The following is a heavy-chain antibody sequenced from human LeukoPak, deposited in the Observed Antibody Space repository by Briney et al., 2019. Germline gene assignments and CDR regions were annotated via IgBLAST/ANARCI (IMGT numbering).Heavy chain of an antibody. J-gene: IGHJ4*02. Sequence: ASVKVSCKASGYTFTSYDINWVRQATGQGLEWMGWMNPNSGGTNYAQKFQGRVTMTRDTSISTAYMELSRLRSDDTAVYYCARDRSSSSWYSDFDYWGQGTLVTVSS. V-gene: IGHV1-2*02. CDR1: GYTFTSYD. CDR2: MNPNSGGT. CDR3: ARDRSSSSWYSDFDY. D-gene: IGHD6-13*01.